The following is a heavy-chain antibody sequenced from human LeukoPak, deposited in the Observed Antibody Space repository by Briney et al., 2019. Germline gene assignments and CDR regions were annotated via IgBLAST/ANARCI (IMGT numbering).Heavy chain of an antibody. CDR1: GYIFTNYW. CDR3: AKGVSGSYYGMDV. D-gene: IGHD3-16*01. CDR2: ISPGDSDT. Sequence: GESLKISCKGSGYIFTNYWIGWVRLMPGTGLEWMGIISPGDSDTRYSPSFQGQVTISADKSISTAYLQWSSLKASDTAMYYCAKGVSGSYYGMDVWGQGTTVTVSS. V-gene: IGHV5-51*01. J-gene: IGHJ6*02.